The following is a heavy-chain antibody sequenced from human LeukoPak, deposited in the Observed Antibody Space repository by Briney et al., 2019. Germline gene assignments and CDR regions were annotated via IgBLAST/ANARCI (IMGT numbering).Heavy chain of an antibody. D-gene: IGHD6-13*01. Sequence: SETLSLTCTVSGGSISSYYWGWIRQPPGKGLEWIGSIYYSGSTYYNPSLKSRVTISVDTSKNQFSLKLSSVTAADTAVYYCARDWIPNSSSWYWMGAFDIWGQGTMVTVSS. CDR1: GGSISSYY. CDR3: ARDWIPNSSSWYWMGAFDI. J-gene: IGHJ3*02. CDR2: IYYSGST. V-gene: IGHV4-39*07.